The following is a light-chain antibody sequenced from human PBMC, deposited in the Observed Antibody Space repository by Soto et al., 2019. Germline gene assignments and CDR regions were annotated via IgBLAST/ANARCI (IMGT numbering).Light chain of an antibody. J-gene: IGKJ3*01. CDR1: QSVLYSSNNKNY. CDR2: WAS. Sequence: DIVMTQSPDSLAVSLGERATINCKSSQSVLYSSNNKNYLAWYQQKPGKPPKLLIYWASTRESGVPDRFSGSGSGTDFTLTISSLQAEDVAVYYCQQYYSSPFTFRPGTKVDIK. CDR3: QQYYSSPFT. V-gene: IGKV4-1*01.